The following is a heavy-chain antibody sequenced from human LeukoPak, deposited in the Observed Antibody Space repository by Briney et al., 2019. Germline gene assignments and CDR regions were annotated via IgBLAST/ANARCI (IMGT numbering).Heavy chain of an antibody. V-gene: IGHV3-30-3*01. CDR2: ISYDGSNK. CDR3: AREEVEAFDI. J-gene: IGHJ3*02. Sequence: GRSLRLSCAASGFTFSSYAMHWVRQAPGKGLEWVAVISYDGSNKYYADSVKGRLTISRDNSKNTLYLQMNSLRAEDTAVYYCAREEVEAFDIWGQGTMVTVSS. CDR1: GFTFSSYA.